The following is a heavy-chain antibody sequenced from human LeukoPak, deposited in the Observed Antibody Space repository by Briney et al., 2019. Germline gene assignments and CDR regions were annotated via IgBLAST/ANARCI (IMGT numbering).Heavy chain of an antibody. CDR3: ATHCSSTSCYNLGSYYYYMDV. Sequence: SQTLSLTCTVSGGSISSGDYSWSWIRQPPGKGLEWLGYIYYSGSTYYNPSLKRRVTISVDTSKNQFSLKLSSVTAADTAVYYCATHCSSTSCYNLGSYYYYMDVSGKGTTVTVSS. CDR1: GGSISSGDYS. J-gene: IGHJ6*03. D-gene: IGHD2-2*02. V-gene: IGHV4-30-4*08. CDR2: IYYSGST.